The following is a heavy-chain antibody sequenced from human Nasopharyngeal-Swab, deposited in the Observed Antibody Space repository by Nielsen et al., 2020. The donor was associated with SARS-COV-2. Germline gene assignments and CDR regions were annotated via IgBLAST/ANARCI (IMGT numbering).Heavy chain of an antibody. CDR2: ISGSGGST. CDR3: AKERIVGATAFDY. J-gene: IGHJ4*02. CDR1: GFTFSSYA. D-gene: IGHD1-26*01. Sequence: GESLKISCAASGFTFSSYAMSWVRQAPGKGLEWVSAISGSGGSTYYADSVKGRFTISRDNSKNTLYLQMNSLRAEDTAVYYCAKERIVGATAFDYWGQGTLVNVSP. V-gene: IGHV3-23*01.